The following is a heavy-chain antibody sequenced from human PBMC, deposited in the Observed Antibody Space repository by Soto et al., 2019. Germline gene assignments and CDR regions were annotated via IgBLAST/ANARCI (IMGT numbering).Heavy chain of an antibody. CDR3: ARRDSSGYSYCDY. V-gene: IGHV5-51*01. J-gene: IGHJ4*02. CDR2: IYPRDSET. D-gene: IGHD3-22*01. Sequence: PGESLKISCKASGYPFTNYWIGWVRQMPGKGLEWMGIIYPRDSETRYRPSFQGQVTISADKSISTAYLQWSSLKASDTAMYYCARRDSSGYSYCDYLGQGNQGTV. CDR1: GYPFTNYW.